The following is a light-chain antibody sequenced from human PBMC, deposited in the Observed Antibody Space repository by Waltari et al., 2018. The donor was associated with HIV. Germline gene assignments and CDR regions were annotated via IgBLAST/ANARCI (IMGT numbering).Light chain of an antibody. Sequence: DVQVTQSPSALSASVGDRVTITCRASQGIRTDLGWFQQKPGKAPKRLIYDASSLQTGVPSRFSGSGYGREFTLTIRSLQPEDFADYYCLQYNSYPWTFGQGTKVEI. CDR2: DAS. CDR1: QGIRTD. CDR3: LQYNSYPWT. J-gene: IGKJ1*01. V-gene: IGKV1-17*01.